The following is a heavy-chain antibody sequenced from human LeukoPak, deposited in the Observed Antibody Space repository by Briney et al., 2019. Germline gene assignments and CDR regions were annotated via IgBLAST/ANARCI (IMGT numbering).Heavy chain of an antibody. CDR1: GFTVSDYG. V-gene: IGHV3-30*18. D-gene: IGHD2-15*01. J-gene: IGHJ4*02. CDR2: TYYGGSTL. Sequence: GRSLRLSCAASGFTVSDYGIHWVRQAPGKELEWVAITYYGGSTLYYADSVKGRFTMSRDNSKNTLSLHMNSLRAEDTAVYYCAKACGYCSGGSCHANYWGQGALVTVS. CDR3: AKACGYCSGGSCHANY.